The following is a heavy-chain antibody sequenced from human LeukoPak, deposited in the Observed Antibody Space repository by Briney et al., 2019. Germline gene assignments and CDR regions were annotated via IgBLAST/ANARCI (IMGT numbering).Heavy chain of an antibody. J-gene: IGHJ4*02. V-gene: IGHV1-69*13. D-gene: IGHD6-6*01. CDR3: AKDPSIAARPEARGY. CDR2: IIPIFGTA. Sequence: ASVKVSCKASGGTFSSYAISWVRQAPGQGLEWMGGIIPIFGTANYAQKFQGRVTITADESTSTAYMELSSLRSEDTAVYYCAKDPSIAARPEARGYWGQGTLVTVSS. CDR1: GGTFSSYA.